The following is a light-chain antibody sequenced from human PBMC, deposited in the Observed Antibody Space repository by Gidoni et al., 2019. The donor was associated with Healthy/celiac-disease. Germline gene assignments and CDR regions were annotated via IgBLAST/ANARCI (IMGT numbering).Light chain of an antibody. CDR2: WAS. CDR3: QQYYSTPPYT. CDR1: QSVLYSSNNKNY. J-gene: IGKJ4*01. V-gene: IGKV4-1*01. Sequence: DLVMTQSPDSLAVSLGERAPINCKSSQSVLYSSNNKNYLAWYQQKPGQPPKLPIYWASTREAGVPDRFSGSGSGTDFTLTISSLQAEDVAVYYCQQYYSTPPYTFGGGTKVEIK.